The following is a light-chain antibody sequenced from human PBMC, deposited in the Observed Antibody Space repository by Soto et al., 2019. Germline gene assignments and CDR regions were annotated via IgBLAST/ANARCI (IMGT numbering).Light chain of an antibody. V-gene: IGKV1-5*03. CDR3: QQYNSVSLLT. CDR1: QSISSW. Sequence: DIQMTQSPSTLSASVGDRVTITCRASQSISSWLAWYQQKPGKAPKLLIYKASSLESGFPSRFSGSGSGTEFTLTISSLQPDDFATYYCQQYNSVSLLTFGGGTKVEIK. CDR2: KAS. J-gene: IGKJ4*01.